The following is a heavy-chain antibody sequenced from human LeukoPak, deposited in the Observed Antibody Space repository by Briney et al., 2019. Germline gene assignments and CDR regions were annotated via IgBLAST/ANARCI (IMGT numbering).Heavy chain of an antibody. Sequence: GGSLRLSCAASGFTFSSYSMNWVRQAPGKGLEWVSSIISSSSYIYYADSVKGRFTISRDNAKNPLYLQMNSLRAEDTAVYYCARDPDSVYSSGWTHFDYWGQGTLVTVSS. D-gene: IGHD6-19*01. V-gene: IGHV3-21*04. J-gene: IGHJ4*02. CDR1: GFTFSSYS. CDR3: ARDPDSVYSSGWTHFDY. CDR2: IISSSSYI.